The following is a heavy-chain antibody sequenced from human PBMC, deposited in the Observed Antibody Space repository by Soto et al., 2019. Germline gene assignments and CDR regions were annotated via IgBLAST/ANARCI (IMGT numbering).Heavy chain of an antibody. D-gene: IGHD2-21*01. CDR1: GFTFSIYS. CDR2: ISSGSSDI. CDR3: ARAPDFVVMVPPTTTAPHYYYDMDV. V-gene: IGHV3-21*01. Sequence: EVQLVESGGGLVKPGGSLRLSCAASGFTFSIYSMNWVRQATGKGLEWFSSISSGSSDIYYADSVKGRFTISRDNAKNPLHLQMNSLRADDTALYYCARAPDFVVMVPPTTTAPHYYYDMDVWGKGNAVTVSS. J-gene: IGHJ6*03.